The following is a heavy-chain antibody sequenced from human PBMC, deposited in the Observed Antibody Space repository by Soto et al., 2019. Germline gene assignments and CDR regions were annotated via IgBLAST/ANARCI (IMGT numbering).Heavy chain of an antibody. CDR3: ARDEVLELYPPTEYYFDY. Sequence: PCRSLRLSCAASGFTFSSYSMNWVRQAPGKGLEWVSSISSSSSYIYYADSVKGRFTISRDNAKNSLYLQMNSLRAEDTAVYYCARDEVLELYPPTEYYFDYWGQGTLVTVSS. CDR2: ISSSSSYI. CDR1: GFTFSSYS. D-gene: IGHD1-7*01. J-gene: IGHJ4*02. V-gene: IGHV3-21*01.